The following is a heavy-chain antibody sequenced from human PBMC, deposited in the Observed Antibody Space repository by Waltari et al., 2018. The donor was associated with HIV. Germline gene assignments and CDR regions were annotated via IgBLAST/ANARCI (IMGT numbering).Heavy chain of an antibody. D-gene: IGHD2-15*01. CDR2: IIPKLGAT. CDR1: GGSFGSYT. J-gene: IGHJ3*01. CDR3: ARGGCSGRTCYSKSFDL. V-gene: IGHV1-69*01. Sequence: QVQLVQSGAEMKMPESSVKVSCKASGGSFGSYTISWVRQAPGQGLEWMGGIIPKLGATHFAQKFQGRVTISADESTSTVYLELTSLRSDDTAVYYCARGGCSGRTCYSKSFDLWGQGTKVTVSS.